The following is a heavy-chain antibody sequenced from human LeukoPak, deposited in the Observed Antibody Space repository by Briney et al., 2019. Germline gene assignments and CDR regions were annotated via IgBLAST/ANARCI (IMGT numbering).Heavy chain of an antibody. J-gene: IGHJ6*03. Sequence: GASVKVSCKASGYTFTSYDMNWVRQATGQGLEWMGWMNPNSRNTGYAQKFQGRVTMTRNTSISTAYMELSSLRSEDTAVYYCARDHRYCSSTSCYTDYYYYYMDVWGKGTTLTVSS. D-gene: IGHD2-2*02. V-gene: IGHV1-8*01. CDR2: MNPNSRNT. CDR3: ARDHRYCSSTSCYTDYYYYYMDV. CDR1: GYTFTSYD.